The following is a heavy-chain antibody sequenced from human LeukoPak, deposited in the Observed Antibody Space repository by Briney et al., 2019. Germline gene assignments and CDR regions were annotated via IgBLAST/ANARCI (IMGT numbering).Heavy chain of an antibody. CDR3: ARDLEYCSSTSCSYYFDY. J-gene: IGHJ4*02. Sequence: ASVKVSCKASGYTFTGYYMHWVRQAPGQGLEWMGWINPNSGGTNYAQKFQGRVTMTRDTSISTAYMELSRLRSDDTAVYYCARDLEYCSSTSCSYYFDYWGQGTLVTVSS. D-gene: IGHD2-2*01. V-gene: IGHV1-2*02. CDR2: INPNSGGT. CDR1: GYTFTGYY.